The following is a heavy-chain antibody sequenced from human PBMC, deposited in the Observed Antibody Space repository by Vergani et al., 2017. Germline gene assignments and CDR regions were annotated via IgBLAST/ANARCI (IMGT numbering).Heavy chain of an antibody. D-gene: IGHD1-1*01. CDR3: ARQTTYTDS. CDR2: IYPADSDT. Sequence: EVALVQSGPEMRTPGESLKISCKGSEYSFGNYWIGWVRQMPGKDLEWMGIIYPADSDTRYSPSFQGQVTISADKSISTAFLQWDSLRASYTAIYYWARQTTYTDSWGQGTLVTVSS. J-gene: IGHJ4*02. V-gene: IGHV5-51*01. CDR1: EYSFGNYW.